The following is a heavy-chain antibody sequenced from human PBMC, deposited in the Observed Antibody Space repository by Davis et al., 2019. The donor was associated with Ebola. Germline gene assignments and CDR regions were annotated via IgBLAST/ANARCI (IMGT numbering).Heavy chain of an antibody. CDR2: IYPGDSDT. Sequence: GESLKISCKGSGYSFTSYWIGWVRQMPGKGLEWMGIIYPGDSDTRYSPSFQGQVTISADKSISTAYLQWSSLKASDTAMYYCARHDSSSPGSYYYYMDVWGKGTTVTVSS. CDR1: GYSFTSYW. J-gene: IGHJ6*03. D-gene: IGHD6-6*01. V-gene: IGHV5-51*01. CDR3: ARHDSSSPGSYYYYMDV.